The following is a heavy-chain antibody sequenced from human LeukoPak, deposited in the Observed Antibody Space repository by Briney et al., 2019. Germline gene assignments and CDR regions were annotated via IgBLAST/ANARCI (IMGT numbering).Heavy chain of an antibody. D-gene: IGHD3-10*01. Sequence: GASVKVSCKASGGTFNSFALSWVRQAPGQRLEWMGGIIPIYPTTDYAQRFQGRVTISADESKGTVSLELSNLRSEDTAVYYCARGDYYGSGTYYKKTVDYWGQGTLVTVSS. CDR3: ARGDYYGSGTYYKKTVDY. J-gene: IGHJ4*02. CDR1: GGTFNSFA. CDR2: IIPIYPTT. V-gene: IGHV1-69*13.